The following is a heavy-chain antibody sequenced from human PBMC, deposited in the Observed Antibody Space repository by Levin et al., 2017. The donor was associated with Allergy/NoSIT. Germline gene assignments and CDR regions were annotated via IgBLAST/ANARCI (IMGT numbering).Heavy chain of an antibody. CDR2: ISTSSYT. V-gene: IGHV3-21*01. Sequence: GGSLRLSCAASGFTFSSYSMNWVRQAPGKGLEWVSCISTSSYTHYADSVKGRFTSSKGNAKNSLYLQMNSLRAADTAVYYCAREYSSTNGTAFDIWGQGTMVTVSS. CDR3: AREYSSTNGTAFDI. J-gene: IGHJ3*02. D-gene: IGHD6-13*01. CDR1: GFTFSSYS.